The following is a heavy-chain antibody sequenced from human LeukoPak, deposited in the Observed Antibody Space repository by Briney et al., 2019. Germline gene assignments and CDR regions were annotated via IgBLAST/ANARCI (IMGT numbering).Heavy chain of an antibody. D-gene: IGHD1-1*01. V-gene: IGHV3-48*03. CDR3: ARGGHDPGIPFDI. J-gene: IGHJ3*02. CDR1: GFTFSSYE. CDR2: IGSRGSAI. Sequence: GGSLRLSCAASGFTFSSYEMNWVRQAPGKGLEWVSYIGSRGSAIYYADSVKGRFTISRDNAKNSLYLQMNSLRADDTAVYYCARGGHDPGIPFDIWGQGTMVTVSS.